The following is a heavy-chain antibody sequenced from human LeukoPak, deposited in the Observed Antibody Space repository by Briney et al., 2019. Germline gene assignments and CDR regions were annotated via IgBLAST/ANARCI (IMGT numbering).Heavy chain of an antibody. CDR2: ISYDGSNK. V-gene: IGHV3-30-3*01. CDR3: ARDQGGGDYYYYGMDV. D-gene: IGHD2-21*01. J-gene: IGHJ6*02. CDR1: GFTFSSYA. Sequence: GGSLRLSCAASGFTFSSYAMHWVRQAPGKGLEWVAVISYDGSNKYYADSVKGRFTISRDNSKNTLYLQMNSLRAEDTAVYYCARDQGGGDYYYYGMDVWGQGTTVTVSS.